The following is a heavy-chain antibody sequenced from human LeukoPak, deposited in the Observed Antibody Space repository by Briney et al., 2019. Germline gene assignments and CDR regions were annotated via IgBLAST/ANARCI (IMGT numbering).Heavy chain of an antibody. CDR1: GFTLSRFA. Sequence: GGSLRLSCTASGFTLSRFAMHWVRQAPGKGLEWLGNMSDDGSEKHYVDSVRGRFTISRDPSKNTLYLEMTSLRTEDTAVYYCAREADSGYYRTVDYWGQGTMVTVS. CDR3: AREADSGYYRTVDY. CDR2: MSDDGSEK. J-gene: IGHJ4*02. D-gene: IGHD2-15*01. V-gene: IGHV3-30-3*01.